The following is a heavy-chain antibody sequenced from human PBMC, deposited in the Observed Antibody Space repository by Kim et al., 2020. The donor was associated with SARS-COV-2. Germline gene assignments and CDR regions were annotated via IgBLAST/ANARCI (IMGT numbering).Heavy chain of an antibody. D-gene: IGHD2-2*01. CDR3: ARYCSSATCHGAFDI. J-gene: IGHJ3*02. V-gene: IGHV4-34*04. Sequence: PSPKNRATISVDTSKNQFSLKLNSVTAADTAIYYCARYCSSATCHGAFDIWGQGTMVTVSS.